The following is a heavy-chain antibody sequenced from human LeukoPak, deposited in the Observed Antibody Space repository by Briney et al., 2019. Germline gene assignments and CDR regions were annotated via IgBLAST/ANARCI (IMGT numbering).Heavy chain of an antibody. CDR3: ARGVTYYYDSSGYLY. CDR1: GDSISSGSYY. Sequence: ASETLSLTCTVSGDSISSGSYYWSWTRQPAGKGLEWIGRIHTSGSTNYNPPLKSRVTISADTSKNQFSLKLSSVTAADTAVYYCARGVTYYYDSSGYLYWGQGTLVTVSS. J-gene: IGHJ4*02. V-gene: IGHV4-61*02. D-gene: IGHD3-22*01. CDR2: IHTSGST.